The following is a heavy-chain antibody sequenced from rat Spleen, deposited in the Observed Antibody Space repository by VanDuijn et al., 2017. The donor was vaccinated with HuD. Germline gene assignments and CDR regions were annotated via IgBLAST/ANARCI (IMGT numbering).Heavy chain of an antibody. CDR3: ARHLDYGGFFDY. D-gene: IGHD1-11*01. CDR2: IWGDGNS. Sequence: QVQLKESGPGLVQPSQTLSLTCTVSGFSLTSYGVIWVRQPPGKGLDWMGVIWGDGNSNFNSALKSRLSISRDTSKSQVYLKVNSLQTGDTAKYFCARHLDYGGFFDYWGQGVMVTVSS. J-gene: IGHJ2*01. CDR1: GFSLTSYG. V-gene: IGHV2-13*01.